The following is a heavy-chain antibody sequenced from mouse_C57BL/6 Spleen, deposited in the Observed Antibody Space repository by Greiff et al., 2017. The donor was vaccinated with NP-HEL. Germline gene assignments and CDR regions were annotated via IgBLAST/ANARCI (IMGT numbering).Heavy chain of an antibody. CDR1: GFTFSSYA. J-gene: IGHJ2*01. CDR3: AREDTTVVAPFDY. D-gene: IGHD1-1*01. Sequence: DVMLVESGGGLVKPGGSLKLSCAASGFTFSSYAMSWVRQTPEKRLEWVATISDGGSYTYYPDNVKGRFTISRDNAKNNLYLQMSHLKSEDTAMYYCAREDTTVVAPFDYWGQGTTLTVSS. V-gene: IGHV5-4*01. CDR2: ISDGGSYT.